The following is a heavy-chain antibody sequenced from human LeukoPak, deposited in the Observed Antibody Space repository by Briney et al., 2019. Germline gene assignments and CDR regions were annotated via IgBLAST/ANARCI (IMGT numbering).Heavy chain of an antibody. D-gene: IGHD1-26*01. CDR1: GGTFSSYA. J-gene: IGHJ4*02. CDR3: ATDLVGAATRLFDY. Sequence: SVKVSCKASGGTFSSYAISWVRQAPGQGLEWMGGIIPIFGTANYAQKFQGRVTITADESTSTAYMELSSLRSEDTAVYYCATDLVGAATRLFDYWGQGTLVTVSS. V-gene: IGHV1-69*13. CDR2: IIPIFGTA.